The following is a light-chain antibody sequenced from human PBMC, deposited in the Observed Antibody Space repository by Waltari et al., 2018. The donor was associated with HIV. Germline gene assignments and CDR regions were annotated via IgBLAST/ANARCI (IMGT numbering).Light chain of an antibody. V-gene: IGLV1-44*01. CDR1: SSDIGSHT. Sequence: QSVLTQPPSASGTPGQRVTISCSGSSSDIGSHTVNWYQQLPGTAPRLLIYTNNPRPSGVPDRFSGSKSGTSASLVISGLQSEDEADYFCAAWDDSLNGDVVFGGGTKLTVL. J-gene: IGLJ2*01. CDR3: AAWDDSLNGDVV. CDR2: TNN.